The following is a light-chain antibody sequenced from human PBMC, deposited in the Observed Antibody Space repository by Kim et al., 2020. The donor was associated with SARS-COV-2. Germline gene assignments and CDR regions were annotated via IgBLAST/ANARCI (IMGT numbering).Light chain of an antibody. J-gene: IGLJ2*01. CDR1: THDLGGYNY. Sequence: QSITISATGTTHDLGGYNYASWYQHHTAKAPNLLAYDVTKRPSGVSNRFSASKPGTTASLTISGLLAEDEAYYYCSSYKTGGTVVFGGGTQLTVL. CDR2: DVT. CDR3: SSYKTGGTVV. V-gene: IGLV2-14*03.